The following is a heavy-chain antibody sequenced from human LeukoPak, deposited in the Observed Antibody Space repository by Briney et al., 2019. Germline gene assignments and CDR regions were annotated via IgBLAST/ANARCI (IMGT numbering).Heavy chain of an antibody. CDR2: IYSGGST. V-gene: IGHV3-66*01. J-gene: IGHJ6*02. Sequence: GGSLRLSCAASGFTVSSNYMSWVRQAPGKGLEWVSVIYSGGSTYYADSVKGRFTISRDNSKNTLYLQMNSLRAEDTAVYYCARVGEMATTRYYYGMDVWGQGTTVTVSS. CDR1: GFTVSSNY. CDR3: ARVGEMATTRYYYGMDV. D-gene: IGHD5-24*01.